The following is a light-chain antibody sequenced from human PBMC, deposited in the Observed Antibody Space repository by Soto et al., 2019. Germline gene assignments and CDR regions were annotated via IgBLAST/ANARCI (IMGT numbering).Light chain of an antibody. CDR2: GAS. CDR3: QQSYSIPLT. J-gene: IGKJ4*01. V-gene: IGKV1-39*01. CDR1: ETITRY. Sequence: DIQMTQSPSSLSASVGETVIISCRASETITRYLNWYQSKPGKAPRLLISGASSLQSGVPSRSSGSYSVTDFTLTISSLQPEDFATYYCQQSYSIPLTFGGGTKVDIK.